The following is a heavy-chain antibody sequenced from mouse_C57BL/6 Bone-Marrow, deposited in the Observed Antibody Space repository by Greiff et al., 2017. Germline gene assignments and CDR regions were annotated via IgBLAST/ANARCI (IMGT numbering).Heavy chain of an antibody. J-gene: IGHJ4*01. D-gene: IGHD2-2*01. CDR3: AKRGYHYAMDY. Sequence: EVKLVESVAELVRPGASVKLSCTASGFNIKNTYMHWVKQRPEQGLEWIGRIDPANGNTKYAPKFQGQATITADTSSNTAYLQLSSRPSEDTAIYYCAKRGYHYAMDYWGQGTSVTVSS. CDR2: IDPANGNT. CDR1: GFNIKNTY. V-gene: IGHV14-3*01.